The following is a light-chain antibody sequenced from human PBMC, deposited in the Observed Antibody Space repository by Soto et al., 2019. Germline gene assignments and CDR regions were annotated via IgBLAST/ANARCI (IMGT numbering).Light chain of an antibody. CDR2: DVS. CDR1: SSDVGGYNY. CDR3: TSYTSGSTWV. V-gene: IGLV2-14*01. J-gene: IGLJ3*02. Sequence: QSVLTQAASVSGSPGQSITISCTGTSSDVGGYNYVSWYQQHPGKAPKLIIYDVSNRPSEVSNRFSGSKSGNTASLTISGPQAEDEADYYCTSYTSGSTWVFGGGTKLTVL.